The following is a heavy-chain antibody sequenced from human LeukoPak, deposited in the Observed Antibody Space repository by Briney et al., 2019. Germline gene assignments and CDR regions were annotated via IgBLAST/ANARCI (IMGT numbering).Heavy chain of an antibody. CDR2: IVVGSGNT. CDR1: GFTFTSSA. Sequence: SVKVSCRASGFTFTSSAMQWVRQARGQRLEWIGWIVVGSGNTNYAQKFQERVTITRDMSTSTAYMELSSLRSEDTAVYYCAATVTYSSSWYGGGADYFDYWGQGTLVTVSS. CDR3: AATVTYSSSWYGGGADYFDY. V-gene: IGHV1-58*02. D-gene: IGHD6-13*01. J-gene: IGHJ4*02.